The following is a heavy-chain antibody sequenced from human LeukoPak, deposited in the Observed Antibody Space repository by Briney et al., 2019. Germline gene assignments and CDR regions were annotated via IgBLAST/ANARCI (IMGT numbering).Heavy chain of an antibody. CDR3: ARGQFRLHSYDGCTFDY. CDR2: INSDGSTT. J-gene: IGHJ4*02. CDR1: GFTFSSFW. V-gene: IGHV3-74*01. Sequence: GGSLRLSCAASGFTFSSFWMHWVRHVPGKGLVWVSGINSDGSTTSYADSAKGRFTISRDNSKNTLYLQTNSLRAEDTAVYYCARGQFRLHSYDGCTFDYWGQGTLVSVSS. D-gene: IGHD3-22*01.